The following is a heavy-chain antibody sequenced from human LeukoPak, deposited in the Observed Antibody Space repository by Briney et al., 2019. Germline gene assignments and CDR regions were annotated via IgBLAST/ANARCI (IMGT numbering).Heavy chain of an antibody. CDR3: ARDSCSSTSCYRRDLYYYYYMDV. V-gene: IGHV4-34*01. J-gene: IGHJ6*03. Sequence: SETLSLTCAVYGGSFSGYYLSWIRQPPGKGLEWIGEINHSGSTNYNPSLKSRVTISVDTSKNQFSLKLSSVTAADTAVYYCARDSCSSTSCYRRDLYYYYYMDVWGKGTTVTVSS. D-gene: IGHD2-2*01. CDR2: INHSGST. CDR1: GGSFSGYY.